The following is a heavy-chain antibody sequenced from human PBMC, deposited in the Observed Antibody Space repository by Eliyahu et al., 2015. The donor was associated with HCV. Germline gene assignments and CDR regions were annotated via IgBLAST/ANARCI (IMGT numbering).Heavy chain of an antibody. Sequence: QVQLVQSGAEMKKPGSSVRGSCXASGNTXSSSAISWVRQAPGQGLXWXGGIIPFFRTTTYAQRFQGRVTISADESTSTAYLDLTRLTSEDSAVYYCAMGWAEQSGVLDYWGQGTLVSVSS. CDR3: AMGWAEQSGVLDY. V-gene: IGHV1-69*01. CDR2: IIPFFRTT. D-gene: IGHD1/OR15-1a*01. CDR1: GNTXSSSA. J-gene: IGHJ4*02.